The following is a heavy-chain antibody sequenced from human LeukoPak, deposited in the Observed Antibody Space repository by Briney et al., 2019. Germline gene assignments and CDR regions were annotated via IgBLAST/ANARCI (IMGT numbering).Heavy chain of an antibody. CDR1: GFTVNRNY. J-gene: IGHJ4*02. CDR2: ISDTGNT. V-gene: IGHV3-53*01. D-gene: IGHD2-15*01. CDR3: AKAPVTTCRGAFCYPFDY. Sequence: HPGGSLRLSCAASGFTVNRNYMSWVRQAPGKGLEWVSAISDTGNTYHADSVKGRFTISRDSSKNTLFLQMNRLRPEDAAVYYCAKAPVTTCRGAFCYPFDYWGLGTLVTVSS.